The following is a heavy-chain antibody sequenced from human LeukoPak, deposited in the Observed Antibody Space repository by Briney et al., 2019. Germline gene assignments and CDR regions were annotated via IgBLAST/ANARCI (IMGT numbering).Heavy chain of an antibody. J-gene: IGHJ4*02. V-gene: IGHV4-34*01. CDR2: INHSGST. CDR1: GGSFSGYY. CDR3: ASNPPPYYYGSSDPYGFDY. D-gene: IGHD3-22*01. Sequence: PSETLSLTCAVYGGSFSGYYWSWIRQPPGKGLEWIGEINHSGSTNYNPSLKSRVTISVDTSKNQFSLKLSSVTAADTAVYYCASNPPPYYYGSSDPYGFDYWGQGTLVTVSS.